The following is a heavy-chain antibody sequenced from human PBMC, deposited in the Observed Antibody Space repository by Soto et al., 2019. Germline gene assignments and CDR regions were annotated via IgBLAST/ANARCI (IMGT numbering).Heavy chain of an antibody. CDR1: GFTFTNYA. CDR3: ARDRDSSGLSHLDS. V-gene: IGHV3-30*09. J-gene: IGHJ4*02. D-gene: IGHD3-22*01. CDR2: ISYDGANT. Sequence: QVQLVESGGGVVQPGRSLRLSCATSGFTFTNYAVHWVRQAPGKGLEWLTLISYDGANTQYADSVKGRFAVSRDNSDNTVFLQMNSLTTEDTAIYYCARDRDSSGLSHLDSWGQGTLVTVYS.